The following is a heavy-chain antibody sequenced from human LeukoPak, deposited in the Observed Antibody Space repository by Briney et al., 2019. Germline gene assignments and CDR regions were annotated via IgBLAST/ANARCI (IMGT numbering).Heavy chain of an antibody. D-gene: IGHD2-8*02. Sequence: PGGSLRLSCVVSGFTFSSYAMSWVRQAPGKGLEWVSGISGSGGSTYYADSVKGRFTISRDNSKNTLYLQMNSLRAGDTAVYYCATYRQVLLPFESWGQGTLVTVSS. CDR3: ATYRQVLLPFES. CDR2: ISGSGGST. CDR1: GFTFSSYA. V-gene: IGHV3-23*01. J-gene: IGHJ4*02.